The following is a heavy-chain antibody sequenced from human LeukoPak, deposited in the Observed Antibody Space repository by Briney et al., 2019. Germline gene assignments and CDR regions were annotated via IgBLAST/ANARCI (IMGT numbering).Heavy chain of an antibody. CDR3: ADMVRGVIVGPNFYSYYMDV. V-gene: IGHV4-39*01. Sequence: SETLSPTCTVSGGSIGSHLFYWAWIRQPPGKGLEWIGSIYYSGSTYYNPSLKSRVTMSVDTSKNQFSLKLTSVTAADTAVYFCADMVRGVIVGPNFYSYYMDVWGKGATVTVS. J-gene: IGHJ6*03. CDR2: IYYSGST. CDR1: GGSIGSHLFY. D-gene: IGHD3-10*01.